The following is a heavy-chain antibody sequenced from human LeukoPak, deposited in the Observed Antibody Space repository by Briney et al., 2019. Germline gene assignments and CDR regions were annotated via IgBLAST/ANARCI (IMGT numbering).Heavy chain of an antibody. CDR2: ISYDGSNK. CDR1: GLTFSSYG. D-gene: IGHD2-15*01. V-gene: IGHV3-30*18. Sequence: GRSLRLSCAASGLTFSSYGMHWVRQAPGKGLEWVAVISYDGSNKYYADSVKGRFTISRDNSKNTLYLQMNSLRAEDTAVYYCAKGLYCSGGSCYVYWGQGTLVTVSS. CDR3: AKGLYCSGGSCYVY. J-gene: IGHJ4*02.